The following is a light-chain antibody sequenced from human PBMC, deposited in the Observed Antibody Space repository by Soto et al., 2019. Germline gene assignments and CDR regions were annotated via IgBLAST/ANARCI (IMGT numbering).Light chain of an antibody. CDR1: NSDVGGYNY. V-gene: IGLV2-14*01. CDR3: CSFTTSSTYV. Sequence: QSVLTQPASVSGSPGQPITISCTGTNSDVGGYNYVSWYQQYPGKAPKVMIYDVTNRPSGVSNRFSGSRSGNTASLTISGLQAEDEADYYCCSFTTSSTYVFGTGTKVTVL. CDR2: DVT. J-gene: IGLJ1*01.